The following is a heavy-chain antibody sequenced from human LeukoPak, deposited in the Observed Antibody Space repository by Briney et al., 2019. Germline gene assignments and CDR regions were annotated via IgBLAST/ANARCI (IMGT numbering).Heavy chain of an antibody. D-gene: IGHD2-15*01. CDR1: GFTLSGDY. J-gene: IGHJ4*02. CDR2: IFGAATT. CDR3: ARAIQFGGYFDY. V-gene: IGHV3-53*01. Sequence: SGGSVRLSCGASGFTLSGDYMSWVRQAPGKGLEWVSVIFGAATTYYADSVKGRFTVSRDNSKNTLYLQMNSLRAEDTAVYYCARAIQFGGYFDYWGQGTLVTVST.